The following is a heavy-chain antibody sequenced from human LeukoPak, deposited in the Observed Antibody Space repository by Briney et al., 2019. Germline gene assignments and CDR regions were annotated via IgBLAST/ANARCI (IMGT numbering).Heavy chain of an antibody. J-gene: IGHJ4*02. CDR2: IYYGGST. Sequence: PSETLSLTCTVSGGSISSYYWSWIRQPPGKGLEWIGYIYYGGSTNYNPSLKSRVTISVDTSKNQFSLKLSSVTAADTAVYYCARASVADYGGNAGFDYWGQGTLVTVSS. CDR1: GGSISSYY. D-gene: IGHD4-23*01. V-gene: IGHV4-59*01. CDR3: ARASVADYGGNAGFDY.